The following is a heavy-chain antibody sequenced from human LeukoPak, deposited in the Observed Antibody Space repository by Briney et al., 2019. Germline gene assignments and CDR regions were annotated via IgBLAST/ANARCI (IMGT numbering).Heavy chain of an antibody. CDR2: IHSDGAT. J-gene: IGHJ4*02. V-gene: IGHV3-53*01. Sequence: GGSLRLSCAASGFTFSDYGMSWVRQAPGKGLEWVSVIHSDGATHYADSVKGRFTISRDTSKNTLYLQMNSPRAEDTAVYYCASTSIIRGYDHDQYYWGQGTLVTVSS. CDR1: GFTFSDYG. CDR3: ASTSIIRGYDHDQYY. D-gene: IGHD5-12*01.